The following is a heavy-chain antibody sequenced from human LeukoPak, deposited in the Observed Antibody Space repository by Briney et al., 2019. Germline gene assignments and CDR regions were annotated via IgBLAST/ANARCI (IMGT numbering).Heavy chain of an antibody. CDR3: ARDHLVSGSYGTLFGDAFDI. Sequence: SETLSLTCTVSGGSISSSCCSWGWIRQPAGKGLEWIGRIYTSGSTNYNPSLKSRVTMSVDTSKNQFSLKLSSVTAADTAVYYCARDHLVSGSYGTLFGDAFDIWGQGTMVTVSS. CDR1: GGSISSSCCS. D-gene: IGHD1-26*01. V-gene: IGHV4-61*02. J-gene: IGHJ3*02. CDR2: IYTSGST.